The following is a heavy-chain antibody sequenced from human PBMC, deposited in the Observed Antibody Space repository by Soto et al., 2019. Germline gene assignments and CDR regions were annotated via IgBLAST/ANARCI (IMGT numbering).Heavy chain of an antibody. D-gene: IGHD3-9*01. CDR1: GGSISSYY. Sequence: SETLSLTCTVSGGSISSYYWSWIRQPPGKXLEWIGYIYYSGSTNYNPSLKSRVTISVDTSKNQFSLKLSSVTAADTAVYYCARDYYDILTGYGTIRRFDPWGQGTLVTVSS. CDR3: ARDYYDILTGYGTIRRFDP. V-gene: IGHV4-59*01. J-gene: IGHJ5*02. CDR2: IYYSGST.